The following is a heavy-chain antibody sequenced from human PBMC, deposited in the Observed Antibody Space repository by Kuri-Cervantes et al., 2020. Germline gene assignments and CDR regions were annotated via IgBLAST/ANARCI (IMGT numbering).Heavy chain of an antibody. CDR3: AKDNVVPTAIFDY. CDR1: RFTFSTYG. D-gene: IGHD2-2*01. J-gene: IGHJ4*02. V-gene: IGHV3-23*01. CDR2: ISGSGGST. Sequence: GGSLRLSCAASRFTFSTYGMNWVRQAPGKGLEWVSAISGSGGSTYNADSVKGRFTICRDNSKNTLYLQMNSLRAEDTAVYYCAKDNVVPTAIFDYWGQGSLVTVSS.